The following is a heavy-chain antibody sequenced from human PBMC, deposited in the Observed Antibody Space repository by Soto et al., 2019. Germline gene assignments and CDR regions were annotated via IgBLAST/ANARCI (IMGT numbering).Heavy chain of an antibody. CDR1: GYSFAGYW. CDR2: IDPSDSQT. V-gene: IGHV5-10-1*01. D-gene: IGHD3-22*01. Sequence: GESVKISFKGSGYSFAGYWITWVRQKPGKGLEWMGRIDPSDSQTYYSPSFRGHVTISVTKSITTVFLQWSSLRASDTAMYYCARQIYDSDTGPNFQYYFDSWGQGTPVTVSS. J-gene: IGHJ4*02. CDR3: ARQIYDSDTGPNFQYYFDS.